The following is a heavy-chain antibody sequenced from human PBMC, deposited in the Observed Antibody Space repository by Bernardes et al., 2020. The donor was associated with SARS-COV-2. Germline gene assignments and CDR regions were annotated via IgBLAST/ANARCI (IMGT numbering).Heavy chain of an antibody. J-gene: IGHJ4*02. CDR1: GFTVSSNY. CDR3: ATLTGTTRGY. CDR2: IRSVGST. D-gene: IGHD1-7*01. V-gene: IGHV3-66*01. Sequence: GSLRLSCTASGFTVSSNYMSWVRQAPGKGLEWVSGIRSVGSTYYAESVKGRFTISRDNPKNTLYLQMNSLRVEDTAVYYCATLTGTTRGYWGQGTLVTVSS.